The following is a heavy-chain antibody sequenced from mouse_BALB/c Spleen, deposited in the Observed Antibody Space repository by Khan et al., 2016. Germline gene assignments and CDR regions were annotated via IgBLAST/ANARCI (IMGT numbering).Heavy chain of an antibody. CDR2: ISYSGST. J-gene: IGHJ3*01. D-gene: IGHD3-1*01. CDR1: GYSITSDYA. V-gene: IGHV3-2*02. CDR3: AGCGRARPTPFAY. Sequence: EVQLQESGPGLVKPSQSLSLTCTVTGYSITSDYAWNWIRQFPGNKLEWMGYISYSGSTSYNPSLKSRISITRDTSKNQFFLQLNSVTTEDTATYYCAGCGRARPTPFAYWCQGTLVSVSA.